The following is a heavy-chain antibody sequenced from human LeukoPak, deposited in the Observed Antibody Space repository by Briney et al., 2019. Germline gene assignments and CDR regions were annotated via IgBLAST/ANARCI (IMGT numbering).Heavy chain of an antibody. V-gene: IGHV3-74*01. CDR2: INSDGSST. D-gene: IGHD6-13*01. CDR3: ARGGSSWYVGESGNWFDP. J-gene: IGHJ5*02. Sequence: GGSLRLSCAASGFTFSSYWMHWVRQAPGKGLVWVSRINSDGSSTSYADSVKGRFTISRDNAKNSRYLQMNSLRAEDTAVYYCARGGSSWYVGESGNWFDPWGQGTLVTVSS. CDR1: GFTFSSYW.